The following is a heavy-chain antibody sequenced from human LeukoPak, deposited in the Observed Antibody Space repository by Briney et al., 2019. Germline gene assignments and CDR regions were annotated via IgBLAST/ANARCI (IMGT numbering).Heavy chain of an antibody. Sequence: PGRSLRLSCAASGFTFDDYAMHWVRQAPGKGLEWVSGISWNSGSIGYADSVKGRFTISRDNAKNSLYLQMNSLRAEDTALYYCARGYYDFWSGYSTLFDPWGQGTLVTVSS. D-gene: IGHD3-3*01. V-gene: IGHV3-9*01. CDR2: ISWNSGSI. CDR1: GFTFDDYA. CDR3: ARGYYDFWSGYSTLFDP. J-gene: IGHJ5*02.